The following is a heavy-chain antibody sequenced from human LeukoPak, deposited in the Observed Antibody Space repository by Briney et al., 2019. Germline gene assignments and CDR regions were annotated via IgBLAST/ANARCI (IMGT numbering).Heavy chain of an antibody. CDR1: GGSISSGSYY. CDR3: ARFQYYYDSPI. Sequence: SETLSLTCTVSGGSISSGSYYWGWIRQPPGKGLEWIGRIYYSGSTYYNPSLKSRVTISVDTSKNQFSLKLTSVTAADTAVYYCARFQYYYDSPIWGQGTMVTVSS. CDR2: IYYSGST. D-gene: IGHD3-22*01. J-gene: IGHJ3*02. V-gene: IGHV4-39*01.